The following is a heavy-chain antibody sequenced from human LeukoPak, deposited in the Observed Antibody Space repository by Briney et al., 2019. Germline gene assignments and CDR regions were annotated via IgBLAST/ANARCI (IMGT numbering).Heavy chain of an antibody. D-gene: IGHD6-19*01. J-gene: IGHJ4*02. Sequence: GGSLRLSCAASGFTVSSNYMSWVRQAPGKGLEWVSVIYSGGSTYYSDSVKGRFTIPRDNSKNTLYLQMNSLRAEDTAVYYCARDGPSSGWSKRGYYFDYWGQGTLVTVSS. V-gene: IGHV3-66*01. CDR3: ARDGPSSGWSKRGYYFDY. CDR2: IYSGGST. CDR1: GFTVSSNY.